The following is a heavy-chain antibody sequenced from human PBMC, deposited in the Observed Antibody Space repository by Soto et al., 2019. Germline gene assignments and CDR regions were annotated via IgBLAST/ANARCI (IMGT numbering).Heavy chain of an antibody. V-gene: IGHV2-5*02. Sequence: ITLKESGPTLVKPTQTLTLTCTFSRFSLSTSGVGVGWFRQPPGKALEWLALISWDDDKRYRPYLRSRLTITKDTSTNQMVLTMTNRDPVDKATYYCALRRDGSGYYYVAWGQGTLVTVSS. D-gene: IGHD3-22*01. CDR3: ALRRDGSGYYYVA. CDR2: ISWDDDK. CDR1: RFSLSTSGVG. J-gene: IGHJ5*02.